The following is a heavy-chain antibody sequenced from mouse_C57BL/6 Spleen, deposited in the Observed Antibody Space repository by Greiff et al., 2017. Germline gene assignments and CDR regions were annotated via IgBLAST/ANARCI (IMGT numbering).Heavy chain of an antibody. CDR3: ARAGYSKGDY. Sequence: QVQLQQPGAELVRPGSSVKLSCKASGYTFTSYWMDWVKQRPGQGLEWIGNIYPSDSETHYNQKFKDKATLTVDTSSSTAYMQLSSLTSEDSAVYYCARAGYSKGDYWGQGTTLTVSS. D-gene: IGHD2-5*01. CDR1: GYTFTSYW. CDR2: IYPSDSET. V-gene: IGHV1-61*01. J-gene: IGHJ2*01.